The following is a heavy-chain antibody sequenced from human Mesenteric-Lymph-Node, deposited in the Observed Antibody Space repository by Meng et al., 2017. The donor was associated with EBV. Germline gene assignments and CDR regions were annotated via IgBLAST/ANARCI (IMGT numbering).Heavy chain of an antibody. Sequence: PQESGPGPVHPSWTLSLTCSVSGVYVSRFYWSWFRLPPGRGLEWIGFSHYSGSTKYNPSLESRATISVDTSKNEFSLRLSSVTAADTAVYYCARERVYYDRGGYYDYWGQGTLVTVSS. CDR3: ARERVYYDRGGYYDY. J-gene: IGHJ4*02. CDR2: SHYSGST. CDR1: GVYVSRFY. V-gene: IGHV4-59*02. D-gene: IGHD3-22*01.